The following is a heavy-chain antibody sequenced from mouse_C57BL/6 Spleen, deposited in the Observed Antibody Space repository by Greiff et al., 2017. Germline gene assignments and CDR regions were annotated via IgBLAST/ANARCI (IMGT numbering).Heavy chain of an antibody. D-gene: IGHD6-1*01. CDR3: ARGGKQGPLFDY. CDR1: GYSITSGYY. CDR2: ISYDGSN. V-gene: IGHV3-6*01. Sequence: DVQLQESGPGLVKPSQSLSLTCSATGYSITSGYYWNWIRQPPGNKLEWRAYISYDGSNNYNPSLKKRISITRDTSKNQFFLKLNSVTTEDTDTYYCARGGKQGPLFDYWGQGTTLTVSS. J-gene: IGHJ2*01.